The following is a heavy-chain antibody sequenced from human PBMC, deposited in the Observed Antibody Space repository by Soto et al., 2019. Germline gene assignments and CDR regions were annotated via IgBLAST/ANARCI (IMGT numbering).Heavy chain of an antibody. CDR3: AKDSADSWEVY. Sequence: QVQLVESGGGVVQPGRSLRLSCAASGFTFSSYGMHWVRQAPGKGLEWVAVISYDGSNKYYADSVKGRFTISRDNSKNTLYLQMNSLRAEDTAVYYCAKDSADSWEVYWGQGTLVTVSS. CDR2: ISYDGSNK. V-gene: IGHV3-30*18. D-gene: IGHD3-22*01. J-gene: IGHJ4*02. CDR1: GFTFSSYG.